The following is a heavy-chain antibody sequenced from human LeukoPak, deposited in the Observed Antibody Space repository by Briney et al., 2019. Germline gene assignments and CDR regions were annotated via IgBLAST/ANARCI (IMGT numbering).Heavy chain of an antibody. D-gene: IGHD6-13*01. CDR3: ARIYPRIAAQNWFNP. V-gene: IGHV5-51*01. Sequence: GESLKISCKGSGYRFTSYWIGWVRQMPGKGLEWMGIIYPDDSDTRYSPSFQGQVTISADKSISTAYLQWSSLKASDTAMYYCARIYPRIAAQNWFNPWGQGTLVTVSS. CDR2: IYPDDSDT. J-gene: IGHJ5*02. CDR1: GYRFTSYW.